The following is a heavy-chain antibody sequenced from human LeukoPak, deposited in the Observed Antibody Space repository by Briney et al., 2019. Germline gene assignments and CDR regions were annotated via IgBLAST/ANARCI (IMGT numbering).Heavy chain of an antibody. CDR3: ARHTYYYASGSQLREYYFDY. CDR2: IYPGDSDT. J-gene: IGHJ4*02. V-gene: IGHV5-51*01. Sequence: GESLKISFQGSGYSFISYWIGWVRPMPGKGLEWMGIIYPGDSDTRYSPSFQGQVTISADKSISTVYLQWSSLKASDTAMYYCARHTYYYASGSQLREYYFDYWGQGTLVTVSS. CDR1: GYSFISYW. D-gene: IGHD3-10*01.